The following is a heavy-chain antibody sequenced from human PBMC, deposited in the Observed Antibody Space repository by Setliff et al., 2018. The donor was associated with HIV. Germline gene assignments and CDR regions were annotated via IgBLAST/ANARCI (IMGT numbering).Heavy chain of an antibody. J-gene: IGHJ4*01. Sequence: KASETLSLTCTVSGGSISSSSYYWGWIRQPPGKGLEWIGTIYYSGNTYYNPSLKSRVTISVDTSKNQISRKLSSVTAADTAVYYCASHLPPYSGNFDYWGHGTLVTVSS. CDR2: IYYSGNT. V-gene: IGHV4-39*01. CDR1: GGSISSSSYY. CDR3: ASHLPPYSGNFDY. D-gene: IGHD1-26*01.